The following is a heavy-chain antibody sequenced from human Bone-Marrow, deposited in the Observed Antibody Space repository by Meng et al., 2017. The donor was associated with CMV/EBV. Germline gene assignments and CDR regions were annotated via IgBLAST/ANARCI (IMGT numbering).Heavy chain of an antibody. CDR3: ARICVTGRACYHLDH. Sequence: GESLKISCAASGFTFSSYSMNWVRQAPGKGLEWVSYISSSSSTIYYADSVKGRFTISRDNAKNSLHLQVNSLRVEDTAVYYCARICVTGRACYHLDHWGQGTLVTVSS. V-gene: IGHV3-48*04. CDR2: ISSSSSTI. J-gene: IGHJ4*02. CDR1: GFTFSSYS. D-gene: IGHD1-14*01.